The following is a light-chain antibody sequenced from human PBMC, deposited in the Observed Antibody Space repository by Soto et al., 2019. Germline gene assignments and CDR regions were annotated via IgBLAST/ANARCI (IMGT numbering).Light chain of an antibody. Sequence: QSVLTQPASVSGSPGQSITISCTGTSSDVGGYNYVSWYQQYPGKAPKLMIYDVSNRPSGVSNRFSGSKSGNTASLTISGLQAEDEADYYCSPYTTSTPFYVFGTGTKLTVL. CDR2: DVS. CDR1: SSDVGGYNY. V-gene: IGLV2-14*03. J-gene: IGLJ1*01. CDR3: SPYTTSTPFYV.